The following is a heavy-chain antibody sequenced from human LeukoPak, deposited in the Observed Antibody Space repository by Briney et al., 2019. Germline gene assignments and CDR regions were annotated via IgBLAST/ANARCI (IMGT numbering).Heavy chain of an antibody. J-gene: IGHJ5*02. CDR3: ARVNGSVPRWFDP. CDR2: INHSGST. CDR1: GGSFNGYY. Sequence: ASETLSLTCAVYGGSFNGYYWSWIRQPPGKGLEWIGEINHSGSTNYNPSLKSRVTISVDTSKNQFSLKLSSVTAADTAVYYCARVNGSVPRWFDPWGQGTLVTVSS. V-gene: IGHV4-34*01. D-gene: IGHD3-10*01.